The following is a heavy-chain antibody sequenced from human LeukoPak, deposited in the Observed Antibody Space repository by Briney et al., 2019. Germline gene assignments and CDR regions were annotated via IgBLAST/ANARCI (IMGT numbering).Heavy chain of an antibody. V-gene: IGHV1-8*01. D-gene: IGHD2-2*01. J-gene: IGHJ5*02. Sequence: GASVKVSCKASGDTFTSYDINWVRQAPGQGLEWVGWMNTNSGNTGYAQKFHGRVTMTRNTSISTAYMELSSLRSEDTAVYYCARGEVVSGGPWGQGTLVTVSS. CDR1: GDTFTSYD. CDR2: MNTNSGNT. CDR3: ARGEVVSGGP.